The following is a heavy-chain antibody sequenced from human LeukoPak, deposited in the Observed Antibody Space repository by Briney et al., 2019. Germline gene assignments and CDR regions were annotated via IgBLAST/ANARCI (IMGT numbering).Heavy chain of an antibody. J-gene: IGHJ4*02. D-gene: IGHD3-22*01. V-gene: IGHV4-31*03. Sequence: PSETLSLTCTVSGGSISSGGYYWTWIRQHPGKGLEWIGYIYYTGSTYHNPSLKSRVTISLDTSKKQFSLKLSSVTAADTAVYYCARGEGLNYDDSGYYFGYWGQGTPVTVSS. CDR3: ARGEGLNYDDSGYYFGY. CDR2: IYYTGST. CDR1: GGSISSGGYY.